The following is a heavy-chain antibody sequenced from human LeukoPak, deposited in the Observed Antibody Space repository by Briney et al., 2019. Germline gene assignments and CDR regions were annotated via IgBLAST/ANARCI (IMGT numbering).Heavy chain of an antibody. CDR2: IYSGGST. V-gene: IGHV3-53*01. CDR1: GFTVSSNY. D-gene: IGHD3-3*01. J-gene: IGHJ3*02. CDR3: ARACCYDFWSGYYNDAFDI. Sequence: GGSLRVSCAASGFTVSSNYMSWVRQAPGNGLEWVSVIYSGGSTYYADSVKGRFTISRDNSKNTLYLQMNSLRAEDTAVYYCARACCYDFWSGYYNDAFDIWGQGTMVTVSS.